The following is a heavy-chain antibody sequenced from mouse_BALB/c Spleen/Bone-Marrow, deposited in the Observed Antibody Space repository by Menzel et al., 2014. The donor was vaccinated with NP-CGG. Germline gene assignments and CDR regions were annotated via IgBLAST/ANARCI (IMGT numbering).Heavy chain of an antibody. J-gene: IGHJ2*01. D-gene: IGHD4-1*01. Sequence: EVHLVESGGGLVKPGGSLKLSCAASRFTFSNYAMSWVRQTPEKRLEWVATISSGGSYTYYPDSVKGRFTISRDNAQNTLYLQMSSLRSEDTPMYFCARQENWALDYWGQGTTLTVSS. CDR2: ISSGGSYT. CDR1: RFTFSNYA. CDR3: ARQENWALDY. V-gene: IGHV5-9-3*01.